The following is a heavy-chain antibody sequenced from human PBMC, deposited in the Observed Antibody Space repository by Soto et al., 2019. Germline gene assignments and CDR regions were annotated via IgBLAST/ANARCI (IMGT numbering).Heavy chain of an antibody. CDR1: GATFSSYA. CDR3: PRGAAAAAVQPISYVMDV. CDR2: IMPLSGTA. Sequence: SVMAACQTSGATFSSYASSWVRQAPGQGREWMGGIMPLSGTARNAQKCQGSGTMTADESTSTAYMELSSLRSEGTAVSDCPRGAAAAAVQPISYVMDVWDQRSKDSV. D-gene: IGHD6-13*01. J-gene: IGHJ6*02. V-gene: IGHV1-69*13.